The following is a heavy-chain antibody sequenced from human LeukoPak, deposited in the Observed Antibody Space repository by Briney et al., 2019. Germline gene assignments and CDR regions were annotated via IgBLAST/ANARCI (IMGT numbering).Heavy chain of an antibody. CDR3: ARDLFRGSTNYGMDV. D-gene: IGHD3-10*01. Sequence: GASVKVSCKASGYTFTGYYMHWVRQAPGQGLEWMGWINPNSGGTNDAQKFQGRVTMTRDTSISTAYMELSRLRSDDTAVYYCARDLFRGSTNYGMDVWGQGTTVTVSS. CDR2: INPNSGGT. V-gene: IGHV1-2*02. J-gene: IGHJ6*02. CDR1: GYTFTGYY.